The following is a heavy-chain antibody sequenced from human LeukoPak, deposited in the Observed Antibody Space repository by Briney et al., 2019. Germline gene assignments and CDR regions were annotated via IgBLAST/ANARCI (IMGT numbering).Heavy chain of an antibody. CDR3: ARDGPRIAALGEDFDY. Sequence: ASVKVSCKASGYTFTSYYMHWVRQAPGQGLEWMGIINPSGGSTSYAQKFQGRVTMTRDTSTSTVYMELSSLRYVDTAVYYCARDGPRIAALGEDFDYWGQGTLVTVSS. CDR1: GYTFTSYY. D-gene: IGHD6-6*01. CDR2: INPSGGST. V-gene: IGHV1-46*01. J-gene: IGHJ4*02.